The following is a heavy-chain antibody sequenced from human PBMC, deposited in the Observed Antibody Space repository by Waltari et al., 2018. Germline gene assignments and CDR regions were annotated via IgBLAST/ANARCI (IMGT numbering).Heavy chain of an antibody. CDR2: ISHTGYT. CDR1: GGSFTDLY. V-gene: IGHV4-34*01. D-gene: IGHD2-21*01. CDR3: ARGSHRSAGYSDY. J-gene: IGHJ4*02. Sequence: QVRLHQWGAGLLKPSETLSLTCPVPGGSFTDLYWSWIRQTPGKGLEWMGEISHTGYTNYNPSLKSRVSISLDTSRDQFSLKVSSVTAADTAVYYCARGSHRSAGYSDYWGQGSLVTVSS.